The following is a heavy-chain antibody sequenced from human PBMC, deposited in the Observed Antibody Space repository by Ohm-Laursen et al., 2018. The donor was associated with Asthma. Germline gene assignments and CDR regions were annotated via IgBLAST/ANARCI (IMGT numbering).Heavy chain of an antibody. V-gene: IGHV3-30*03. D-gene: IGHD3-3*01. J-gene: IGHJ6*02. Sequence: RSLRLSCAASGFTFSSYGMHWVRQAPGKGLEWVAVISYDGSNKYYADSVKGRFTISRDNSKNTLYLQMNSLRAEDTAVYYCARDQGYYDFWSGPGDYYGMDVWGQGTTVTVSS. CDR1: GFTFSSYG. CDR2: ISYDGSNK. CDR3: ARDQGYYDFWSGPGDYYGMDV.